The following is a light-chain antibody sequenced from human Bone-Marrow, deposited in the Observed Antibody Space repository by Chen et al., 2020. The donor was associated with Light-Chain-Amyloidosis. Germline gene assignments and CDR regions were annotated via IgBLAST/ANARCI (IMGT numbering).Light chain of an antibody. CDR2: SNS. CDR1: SSNIGAGYD. Sequence: QPVLTQPPSVSGAPGQRVTISCTGSSSNIGAGYDVHWYQQLPGTAPKLLVYSNSHRPSGIPDRFSGSNSGNTATLTISRVEAGDEADYYCQVWDRSSDRPVFGGGTKLTVL. V-gene: IGLV1-40*01. CDR3: QVWDRSSDRPV. J-gene: IGLJ3*02.